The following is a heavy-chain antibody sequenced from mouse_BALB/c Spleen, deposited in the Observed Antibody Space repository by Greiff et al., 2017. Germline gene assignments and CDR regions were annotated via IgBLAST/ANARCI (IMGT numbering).Heavy chain of an antibody. Sequence: VKLMESGPELVKPGASVKISCKASGYAFSSSWMNWVKQRPGQGLEWIGRIYPGDGDTNYNGKFKGKATLTADKSSSTAFMQLSSLTSVDSAVYFCARYEDYAMDYWGQGTSVTVSS. CDR3: ARYEDYAMDY. CDR2: IYPGDGDT. D-gene: IGHD2-10*02. V-gene: IGHV1-82*01. CDR1: GYAFSSSW. J-gene: IGHJ4*01.